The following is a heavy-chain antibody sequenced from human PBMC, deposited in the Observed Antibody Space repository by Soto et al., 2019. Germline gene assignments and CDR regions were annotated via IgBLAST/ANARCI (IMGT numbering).Heavy chain of an antibody. D-gene: IGHD7-27*01. Sequence: QVQLVQSGAEVKKPGASVKVSCKASGYTFTSYGISWVRQAPGQGLEWMGWISVHNGNTKYAQKLQGRVTMTTDTTPGTAYLEVRSLRSDDTAVYYCARDLNLGLGDYWGQGTLVTVSS. CDR1: GYTFTSYG. J-gene: IGHJ4*02. CDR2: ISVHNGNT. CDR3: ARDLNLGLGDY. V-gene: IGHV1-18*01.